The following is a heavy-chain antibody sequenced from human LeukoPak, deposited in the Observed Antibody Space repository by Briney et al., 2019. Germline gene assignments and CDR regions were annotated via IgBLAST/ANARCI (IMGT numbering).Heavy chain of an antibody. CDR1: GFTFSSYG. D-gene: IGHD3-10*01. CDR2: IRYDGSNK. V-gene: IGHV3-30*02. J-gene: IGHJ5*02. CDR3: ARAPGPQAWSDP. Sequence: GGSLRLSCAASGFTFSSYGMHWVRQAPGKGLEWVAFIRYDGSNKYYADSVKGRFTISRDNSKNTLYLQMNSLRAEDTAVYYCARAPGPQAWSDPWGQGTLVTVSS.